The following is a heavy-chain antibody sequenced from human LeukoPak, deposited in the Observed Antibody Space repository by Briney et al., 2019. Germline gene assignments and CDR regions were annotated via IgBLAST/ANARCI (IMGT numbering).Heavy chain of an antibody. J-gene: IGHJ4*02. CDR1: GFTVSSNY. Sequence: GGSLRLSCAASGFTVSSNYMSWVRQAPGRGLEWVSVIYSGGSTYYADSVKGRFTISRDNSKNTLYLQMNSLRAEDTAVYYCAATSPLAAAGQFDDWGQGTLVTVSS. CDR2: IYSGGST. D-gene: IGHD6-13*01. V-gene: IGHV3-53*01. CDR3: AATSPLAAAGQFDD.